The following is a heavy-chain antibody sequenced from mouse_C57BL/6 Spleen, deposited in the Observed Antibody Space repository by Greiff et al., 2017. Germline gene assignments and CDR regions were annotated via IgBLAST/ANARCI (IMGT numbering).Heavy chain of an antibody. D-gene: IGHD1-1*01. Sequence: VQRVESGPGLVQPSQSLSITCTVSGFSLTSYGVHWVRQSPGKGLEWLGVIWRGGSTDYNAAFMSRLSITKDNSKSQVFFKMNSLQADDTAIYYCAKNLITTVVATDYAMDYWGQGTSVTVSS. CDR2: IWRGGST. V-gene: IGHV2-5*01. CDR3: AKNLITTVVATDYAMDY. CDR1: GFSLTSYG. J-gene: IGHJ4*01.